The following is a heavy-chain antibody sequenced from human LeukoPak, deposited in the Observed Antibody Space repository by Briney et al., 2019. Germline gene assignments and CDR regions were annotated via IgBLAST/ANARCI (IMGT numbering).Heavy chain of an antibody. CDR3: VRELPPVVQYYFDH. D-gene: IGHD2-21*01. Sequence: GRSLRPSCAASGFTFSSYGMHWVRQAPGKGLEWVAVISYDGSNKYYADSVKGRFTISRDNSRNTLYLQMNSLRAEDTAVYYCVRELPPVVQYYFDHWGPGTLVTVSS. J-gene: IGHJ4*02. V-gene: IGHV3-30*03. CDR2: ISYDGSNK. CDR1: GFTFSSYG.